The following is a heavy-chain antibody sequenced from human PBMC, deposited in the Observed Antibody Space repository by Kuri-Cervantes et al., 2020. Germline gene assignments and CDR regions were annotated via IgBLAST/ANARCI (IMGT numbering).Heavy chain of an antibody. CDR2: ISAYNGNT. CDR3: ARGTAVTTLNY. J-gene: IGHJ4*02. Sequence: ASVKVSCKASGYTFTSYGISWVRQAPGQGLEWMGWISAYNGNTNYAQKLQGRDNMTTDTTTSTAYMKLRSQRSDDTTVYYCARGTAVTTLNYWGQGTLVTVSS. D-gene: IGHD4-17*01. V-gene: IGHV1-18*01. CDR1: GYTFTSYG.